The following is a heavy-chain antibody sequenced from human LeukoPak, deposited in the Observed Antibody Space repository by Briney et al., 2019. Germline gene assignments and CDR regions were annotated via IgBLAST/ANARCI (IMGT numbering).Heavy chain of an antibody. D-gene: IGHD6-19*01. V-gene: IGHV3-11*04. CDR3: ARDQWLVRDHYMDV. Sequence: GGSLRLSCAASGFTFSDYWMSWVRQAPGKGLEWISHISNFGDIIHYADSVEGRFTISRDNARNSLYLQMNSLRAEDTAVYYCARDQWLVRDHYMDVWGKGTTVIVSS. CDR1: GFTFSDYW. J-gene: IGHJ6*03. CDR2: ISNFGDII.